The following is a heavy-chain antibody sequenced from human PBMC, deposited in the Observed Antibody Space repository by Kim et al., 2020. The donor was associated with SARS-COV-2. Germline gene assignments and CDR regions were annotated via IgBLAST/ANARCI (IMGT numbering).Heavy chain of an antibody. CDR3: ARSAQLQQQLGRKYFDY. CDR2: INAGNGNT. Sequence: ASVKVSCKASGYTFTSYAMHWVRQAPGQRLEWMGWINAGNGNTKYSQKFQGRVTITRDTSASTAYMELSSLRSEDTAVYYCARSAQLQQQLGRKYFDYWGQGTLVTVSS. V-gene: IGHV1-3*01. D-gene: IGHD6-13*01. CDR1: GYTFTSYA. J-gene: IGHJ4*02.